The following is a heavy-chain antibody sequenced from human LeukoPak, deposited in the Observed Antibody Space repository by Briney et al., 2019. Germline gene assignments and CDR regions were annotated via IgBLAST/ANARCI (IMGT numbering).Heavy chain of an antibody. CDR3: ARDPNAMVTSLFDY. J-gene: IGHJ4*02. V-gene: IGHV1-18*01. Sequence: ASVKVSCKASGYTFTSYGISWVRQAPGQGLEWMGWISAYNGNTNYAQKLQGRVTMTTDTSTSTAYMELRSLRSDDTAVYYCARDPNAMVTSLFDYWGQRTLVTVSS. D-gene: IGHD5-18*01. CDR2: ISAYNGNT. CDR1: GYTFTSYG.